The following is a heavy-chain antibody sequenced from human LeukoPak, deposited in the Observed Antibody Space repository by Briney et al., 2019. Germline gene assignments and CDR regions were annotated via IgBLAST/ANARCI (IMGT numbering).Heavy chain of an antibody. Sequence: ASVKVSCKASGYTFTSYDINWVRQATGQGLEWMGWMNPNSGNTGYAQKFQGRVTITRNTSISTAYMELSSLRSEDTAVYNCARGRFLEWLFKAPLGYWGQGTLVTVSS. CDR1: GYTFTSYD. CDR3: ARGRFLEWLFKAPLGY. CDR2: MNPNSGNT. V-gene: IGHV1-8*03. D-gene: IGHD3-3*01. J-gene: IGHJ4*02.